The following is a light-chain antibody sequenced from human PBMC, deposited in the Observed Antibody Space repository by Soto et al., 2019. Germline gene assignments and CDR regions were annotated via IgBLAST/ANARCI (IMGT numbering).Light chain of an antibody. V-gene: IGKV3-20*01. CDR3: QQYGSSPGT. J-gene: IGKJ1*01. CDR1: QSVSSSY. Sequence: EIVLTQSPGTLSLSPGERATLSCRASQSVSSSYLAWDQQKPGQAPRLLIYGASSRATGIPDRFSGSGSGTDFTLTISRLEPEDSAVYYWQQYGSSPGTFGQGPKVEIK. CDR2: GAS.